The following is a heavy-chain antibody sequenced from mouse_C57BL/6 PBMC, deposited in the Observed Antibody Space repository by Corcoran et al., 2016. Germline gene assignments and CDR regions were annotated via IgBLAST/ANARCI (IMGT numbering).Heavy chain of an antibody. J-gene: IGHJ4*01. CDR2: IYPGDGDT. CDR1: GYAFSSYW. V-gene: IGHV1-80*01. CDR3: ARPSYYGHAMDY. Sequence: QVQLQQSGAELVKPGASVKISCKASGYAFSSYWMNWVKQRPGKGLEWIGQIYPGDGDTNYNGKFKGKATLTADKSSSTAYMQLSSLTSEDSAVYFWARPSYYGHAMDYWGQGTSVTVSS. D-gene: IGHD1-2*01.